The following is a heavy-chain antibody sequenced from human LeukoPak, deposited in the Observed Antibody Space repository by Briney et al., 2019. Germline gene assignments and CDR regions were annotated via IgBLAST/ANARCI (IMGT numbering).Heavy chain of an antibody. CDR1: GFTVSSNY. Sequence: GGSLRLSCAASGFTVSSNYMSWVRQAPGKGLEWVSYISSSGSTIYYADSVKGRFTISRDNAQNSLSLQMNSLRGDDSGVYYCGRWGIDAALDRWGQGTQVTVSS. J-gene: IGHJ5*02. CDR3: GRWGIDAALDR. D-gene: IGHD2-15*01. CDR2: ISSSGSTI. V-gene: IGHV3-11*04.